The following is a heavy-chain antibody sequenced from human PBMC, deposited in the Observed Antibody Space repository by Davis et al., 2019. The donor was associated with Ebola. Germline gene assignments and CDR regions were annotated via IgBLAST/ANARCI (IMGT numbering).Heavy chain of an antibody. CDR3: AKGGSSGFIPPDAFDI. D-gene: IGHD3-22*01. CDR1: GFTVSSNY. J-gene: IGHJ3*02. CDR2: IYSGGST. Sequence: PGGSLRLSCAASGFTVSSNYMSWVRQAPGKGLEWVSVIYSGGSTYYADSVKGRFTISRDNSKNTLYLQMNSLRAEDTAVYYCAKGGSSGFIPPDAFDIWGQGTMVTVSS. V-gene: IGHV3-66*01.